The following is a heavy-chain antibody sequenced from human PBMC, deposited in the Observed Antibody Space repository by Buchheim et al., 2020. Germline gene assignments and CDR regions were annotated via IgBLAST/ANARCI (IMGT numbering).Heavy chain of an antibody. D-gene: IGHD5-24*01. CDR2: IRYSGTT. CDR3: ARENRDGYRNGVDV. J-gene: IGHJ6*02. CDR1: GGSISNSAYF. V-gene: IGHV4-39*07. Sequence: QLQLQESGPGLVKPSETLSLTCTVSGGSISNSAYFWGWIRQPPGKGPEWIATIRYSGTTYFNPSLQNRVTISVETSKNQFSLTLRSVTAADTALYYCARENRDGYRNGVDVWGQGTT.